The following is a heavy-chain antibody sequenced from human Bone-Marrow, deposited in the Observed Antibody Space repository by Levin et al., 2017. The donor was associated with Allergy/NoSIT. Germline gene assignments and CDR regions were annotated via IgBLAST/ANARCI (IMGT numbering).Heavy chain of an antibody. CDR3: TKGSQEGLYGLDV. CDR2: IFHSGSA. J-gene: IGHJ6*02. Sequence: SETLSLTCTVSGTSLTGNNWWTWVRQSPNKGLEWIGEIFHSGSANYHPSLKSRVTLSIDKSKNHVSLRLDSVTAADTGVYFCTKGSQEGLYGLDVWGQGTTVTVSS. CDR1: GTSLTGNNW. D-gene: IGHD3/OR15-3a*01. V-gene: IGHV4/OR15-8*01.